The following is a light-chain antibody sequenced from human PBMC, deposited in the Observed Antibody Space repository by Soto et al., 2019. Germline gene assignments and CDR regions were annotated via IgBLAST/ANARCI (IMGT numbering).Light chain of an antibody. CDR1: QGISSY. CDR3: QQYYSYWT. Sequence: AIRMTQSPSSLSASTGDRVTITCRASQGISSYLAWYQQKPGKAPKLLIYAASTLQSGVPSRFSGSGSGTDFTLTIICLQSEDFATYYCQQYYSYWTFGQGTKVEIK. V-gene: IGKV1-8*01. CDR2: AAS. J-gene: IGKJ1*01.